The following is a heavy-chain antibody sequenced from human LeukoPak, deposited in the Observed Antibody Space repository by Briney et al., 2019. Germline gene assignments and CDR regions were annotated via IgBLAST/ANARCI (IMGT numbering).Heavy chain of an antibody. CDR3: ASGYSSSWYGWFDP. J-gene: IGHJ5*02. CDR1: GFTFSSYA. CDR2: ISSNRGST. V-gene: IGHV3-64*01. Sequence: PGGSLRLSCAASGFTFSSYAMHWVRQAPGKGLEYVSAISSNRGSTYYANSVKGRFTISRDNSKNTLYLQMGSLRAEDMAVYYCASGYSSSWYGWFDPWGQGTLVTASS. D-gene: IGHD6-13*01.